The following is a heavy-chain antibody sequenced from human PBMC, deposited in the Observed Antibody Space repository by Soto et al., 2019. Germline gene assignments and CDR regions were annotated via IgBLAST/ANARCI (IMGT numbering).Heavy chain of an antibody. CDR3: VRQGIGDLHGLVDV. Sequence: QVQLQQSGPGLVKPSETLSLTCTVSSGPSSSHNWGWIRQPPGRGLEWIGYIYYTGSTSYNPSLKSRVTISPDTSTNHISLTLSSVTAADTAVYYCVRQGIGDLHGLVDVWGQGTTVSVSS. J-gene: IGHJ6*02. V-gene: IGHV4-59*08. CDR1: SGPSSSHN. CDR2: IYYTGST. D-gene: IGHD3-10*01.